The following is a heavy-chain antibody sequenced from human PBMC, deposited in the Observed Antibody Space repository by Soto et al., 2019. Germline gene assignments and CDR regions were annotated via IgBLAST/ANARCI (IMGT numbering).Heavy chain of an antibody. Sequence: QVQLVQSGAEVKKPGSSVKVSCKASGGTFSSYAISWVRQAPGQGLEWMGGIIPIFGTANYAQKFQGRVTITADESTSTAYMELSSLSSEDTAVYYCARGGIAAAGTTMDYWGQGTLVTVSS. V-gene: IGHV1-69*01. J-gene: IGHJ4*02. CDR3: ARGGIAAAGTTMDY. D-gene: IGHD6-13*01. CDR2: IIPIFGTA. CDR1: GGTFSSYA.